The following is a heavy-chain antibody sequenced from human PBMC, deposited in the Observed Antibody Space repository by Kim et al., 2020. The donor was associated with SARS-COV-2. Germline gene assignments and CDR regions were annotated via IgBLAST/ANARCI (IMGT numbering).Heavy chain of an antibody. CDR3: ARALYGSGSNGMDV. CDR1: GFTFSSYW. J-gene: IGHJ6*02. D-gene: IGHD3-10*01. CDR2: IKQDGSEK. V-gene: IGHV3-7*01. Sequence: GGSLRLSCAASGFTFSSYWMSWVRQAPGKGLEWVANIKQDGSEKYYVDSVKGRFTISRDNAKNSLYLQMNSLRAEDTAVYYCARALYGSGSNGMDVWGQGTTVTVSS.